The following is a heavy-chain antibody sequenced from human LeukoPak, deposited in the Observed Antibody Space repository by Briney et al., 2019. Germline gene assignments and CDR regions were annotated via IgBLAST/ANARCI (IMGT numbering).Heavy chain of an antibody. V-gene: IGHV1-69*05. CDR1: GGTFSSYA. CDR3: AREAKSIASIGY. D-gene: IGHD6-6*01. CDR2: IIPIFGTA. Sequence: ASVKVSCKASGGTFSSYAISWVRQAPGQGLEWMGGIIPIFGTANYAQKFQGRVTITTDESTSTAYMELSSLRSEDTAVYYCAREAKSIASIGYWGQGTLVTVSS. J-gene: IGHJ4*02.